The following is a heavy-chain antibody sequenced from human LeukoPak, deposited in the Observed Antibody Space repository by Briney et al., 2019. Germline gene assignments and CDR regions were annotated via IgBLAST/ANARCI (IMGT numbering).Heavy chain of an antibody. D-gene: IGHD5-24*01. CDR2: INPNSGGT. CDR1: GYTFTGYY. V-gene: IGHV1-2*02. J-gene: IGHJ4*02. Sequence: ASVKVSCKASGYTFTGYYMHWVRQAPGQGLEWMGWINPNSGGTNYAQKFQGRVTMTRDTSISTAYMELSRLRSDDTAVYYCAREFVGDGHNYVINYWGQGTLVTVSS. CDR3: AREFVGDGHNYVINY.